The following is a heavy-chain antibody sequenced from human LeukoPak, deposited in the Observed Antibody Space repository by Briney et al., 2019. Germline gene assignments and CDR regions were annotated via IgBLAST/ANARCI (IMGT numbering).Heavy chain of an antibody. CDR3: ARGYGSGSYYNY. CDR1: SGSFRGYY. D-gene: IGHD3-10*01. V-gene: IGHV4-34*01. Sequence: SETLSLTCAVYSGSFRGYYWSWIRQPPGKGLEWIGEINRGVSTNYNPSLNSRVSISVDTSKHQFSLKLTSVTAADTAVYYCARGYGSGSYYNYWGQGTLVTVSS. CDR2: INRGVST. J-gene: IGHJ4*02.